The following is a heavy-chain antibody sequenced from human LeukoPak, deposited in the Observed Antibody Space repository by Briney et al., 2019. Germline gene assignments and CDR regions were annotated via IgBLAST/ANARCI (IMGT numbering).Heavy chain of an antibody. CDR1: EFTFSGYA. CDR2: ISASGGST. D-gene: IGHD2/OR15-2a*01. V-gene: IGHV3-23*01. J-gene: IGHJ6*02. CDR3: AKYVSAKGPPYGLDV. Sequence: QSGGSLRLSCAASEFTFSGYAMQWVRQAPGKGLEWVSGISASGGSTYYADSVKGRFTISRDNSKNTLYLQMNSLRTEDTAIYYCAKYVSAKGPPYGLDVWGQGTTVTVSS.